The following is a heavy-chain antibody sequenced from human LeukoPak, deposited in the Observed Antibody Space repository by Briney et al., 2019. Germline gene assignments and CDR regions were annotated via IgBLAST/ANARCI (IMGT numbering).Heavy chain of an antibody. J-gene: IGHJ4*02. V-gene: IGHV4-61*01. D-gene: IGHD3-22*01. CDR2: IYYSGST. Sequence: SETLSLTCTVSGDSVSSGYYLWRSIRQPPGKILEWIGYIYYSGSTNYNPSLKSRFTISVDKSKNQFAQTVTSGTTADTAVLFCARDYTGDYDCSGYLYYVDGWGQGTLVTVSS. CDR3: ARDYTGDYDCSGYLYYVDG. CDR1: GDSVSSGYYL.